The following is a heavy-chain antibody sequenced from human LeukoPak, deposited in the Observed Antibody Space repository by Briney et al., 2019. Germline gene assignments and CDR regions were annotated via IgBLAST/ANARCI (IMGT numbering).Heavy chain of an antibody. CDR3: ARGFARDGYNYFIGEDDY. J-gene: IGHJ4*02. Sequence: ASVKVSCKASGYTFTSYGISWVRQAPGQGLEWMGWISAYNGNTNYAQKLQGRVTMTTDTSTSTAYMELRSLRSDDTAVYYCARGFARDGYNYFIGEDDYWGQGTLVTVSS. V-gene: IGHV1-18*01. CDR1: GYTFTSYG. CDR2: ISAYNGNT. D-gene: IGHD5-24*01.